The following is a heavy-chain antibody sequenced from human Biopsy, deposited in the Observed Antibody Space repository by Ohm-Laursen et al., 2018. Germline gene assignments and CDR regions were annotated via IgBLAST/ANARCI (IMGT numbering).Heavy chain of an antibody. CDR3: ARAGVGSDGTDSYYYGMDV. CDR2: ISPSGATT. Sequence: ATVKISCKASGNTFATYHIHWVRQAPGQGLEWMGVISPSGATTSFSQKCQGRITMTRDTSTGTVYMDLNSLGSEDTAVYYWARAGVGSDGTDSYYYGMDVWGPGTTVTVSS. D-gene: IGHD5-24*01. V-gene: IGHV1-46*01. CDR1: GNTFATYH. J-gene: IGHJ6*02.